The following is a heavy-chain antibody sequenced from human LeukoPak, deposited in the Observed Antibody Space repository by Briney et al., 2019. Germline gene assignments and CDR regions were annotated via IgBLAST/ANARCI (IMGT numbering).Heavy chain of an antibody. CDR3: ARDGKGRFDFRENDY. J-gene: IGHJ4*02. CDR2: ISAHTGKS. CDR1: GYTFSIYG. Sequence: ASVKVSCKASGYTFSIYGITWVRQAPGQGLEWMGWISAHTGKSAYAQKFQNRVTMTADTATSTAYMELRSLGSDDTAVYYCARDGKGRFDFRENDYWGQGTLVTVSS. V-gene: IGHV1-18*01. D-gene: IGHD3-3*01.